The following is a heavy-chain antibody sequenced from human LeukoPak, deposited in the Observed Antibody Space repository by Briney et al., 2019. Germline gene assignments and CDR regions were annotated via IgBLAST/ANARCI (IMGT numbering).Heavy chain of an antibody. D-gene: IGHD3-3*01. CDR1: GFTFSSYG. J-gene: IGHJ4*02. V-gene: IGHV3-30*02. CDR3: AKDPTYYDFWSGPQGY. CDR2: IRYDGSNK. Sequence: GGSLRLSCAASGFTFSSYGMHWVRQAPGKGLEWVASIRYDGSNKYYADSVKGRFTISRDNSKNTLYLQMNSLRAEDTAVYYCAKDPTYYDFWSGPQGYWGQGTLVTVSS.